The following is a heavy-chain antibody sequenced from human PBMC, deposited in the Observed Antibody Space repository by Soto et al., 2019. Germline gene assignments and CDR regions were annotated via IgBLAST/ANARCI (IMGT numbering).Heavy chain of an antibody. Sequence: SETRCVTCSGSGGSMSRDGYYWCWIRLPPGKGLEWIGYIYYSGSTCYNPSLKSRVTISVDTSKNQFSLKLSSVTAADTALYYCAIQGFGEQQGLVSVPAQRSTDP. CDR3: AIQGFGEQQGLVSVPAQRSTDP. CDR2: IYYSGST. CDR1: GGSMSRDGYY. D-gene: IGHD5-18*01. J-gene: IGHJ5*02. V-gene: IGHV4-30-4*08.